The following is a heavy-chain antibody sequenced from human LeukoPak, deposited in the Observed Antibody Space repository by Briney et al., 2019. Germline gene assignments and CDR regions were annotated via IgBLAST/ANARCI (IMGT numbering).Heavy chain of an antibody. D-gene: IGHD4-23*01. J-gene: IGHJ4*02. CDR3: ARTLDTVVRAHFDS. CDR2: IYYSGDT. Sequence: SETLSLTCSVSGGSISSSSYYWGWIRQPPGKELEWIGSIYYSGDTYYNPSLKCRVTMSIETSKNQFSLKLSSVTAADTAVYYCARTLDTVVRAHFDSWGQGSLVIVSS. V-gene: IGHV4-39*01. CDR1: GGSISSSSYY.